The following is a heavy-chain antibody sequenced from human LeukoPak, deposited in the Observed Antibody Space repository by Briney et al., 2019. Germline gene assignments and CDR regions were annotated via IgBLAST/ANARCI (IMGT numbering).Heavy chain of an antibody. Sequence: ASVKVSCKVSGYTLTELSMHWVRQAPGKGLEWMGGFDPEDGETIYAQKFQGRVTMTEDTSTDTAYMELSSLRSEDTAVYYCATPPLGYFWDAFDIWGQGTMVTVSS. J-gene: IGHJ3*02. D-gene: IGHD1-26*01. V-gene: IGHV1-24*01. CDR3: ATPPLGYFWDAFDI. CDR1: GYTLTELS. CDR2: FDPEDGET.